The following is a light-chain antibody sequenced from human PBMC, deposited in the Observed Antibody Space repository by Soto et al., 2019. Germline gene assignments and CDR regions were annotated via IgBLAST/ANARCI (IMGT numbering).Light chain of an antibody. CDR2: GAS. J-gene: IGKJ1*01. Sequence: ESVLKQSPGTLSLSPGERATLSCRASQSVSSNYLAWYQQKPGQAPRLLIYGASTRASGIPDRFSGSGSGTDFTLTISRLEPEDSAVYYCQQYCSSPTWTFGQGTKVDIK. V-gene: IGKV3-20*01. CDR1: QSVSSNY. CDR3: QQYCSSPTWT.